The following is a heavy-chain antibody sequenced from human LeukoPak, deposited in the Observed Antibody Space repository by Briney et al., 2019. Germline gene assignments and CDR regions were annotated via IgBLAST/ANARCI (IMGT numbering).Heavy chain of an antibody. CDR1: GGSISNYY. CDR3: ARDVGYRAFDI. J-gene: IGHJ3*02. Sequence: SETLSLTCIVSGGSISNYYWSWIRQPAGKGLEWIGRIYPSGSSNYSPSLKSRVTISVDRSKNQFSLKLSSVTAADTAVYYCARDVGYRAFDIWGQGTMVTVSS. D-gene: IGHD6-13*01. V-gene: IGHV4-4*07. CDR2: IYPSGSS.